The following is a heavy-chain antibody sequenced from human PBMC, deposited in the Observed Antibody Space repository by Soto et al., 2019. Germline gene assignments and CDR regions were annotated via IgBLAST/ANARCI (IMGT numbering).Heavy chain of an antibody. CDR2: IIPIFGTA. V-gene: IGHV1-69*06. CDR3: ARVKARHRLYNWNYYSHGLLDY. Sequence: WASVKVSCKASGGTFSSYAISWVRQAPGQGLEWMGGIIPIFGTANYAQKFQGRVTITADKSTSTAYMELSSLRSEDTAVYYCARVKARHRLYNWNYYSHGLLDYCGQRTLVTVSS. CDR1: GGTFSSYA. J-gene: IGHJ4*02. D-gene: IGHD1-7*01.